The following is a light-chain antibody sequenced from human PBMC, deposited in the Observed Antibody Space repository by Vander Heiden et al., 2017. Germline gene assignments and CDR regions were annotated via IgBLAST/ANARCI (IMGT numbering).Light chain of an antibody. CDR1: QSITTY. Sequence: DIQVTQSPSSLSASVGDRVTITCRASQSITTYLSWYQQKPVKAPKLLISAASTLQSGVPSRFSGSGSWTDFTLTISSLQPDDFATYYCQQTYSTPYTFGLGTKLEIK. CDR2: AAS. CDR3: QQTYSTPYT. J-gene: IGKJ2*01. V-gene: IGKV1-39*01.